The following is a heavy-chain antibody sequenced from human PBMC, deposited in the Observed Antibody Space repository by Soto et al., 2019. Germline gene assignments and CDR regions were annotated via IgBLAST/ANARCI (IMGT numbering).Heavy chain of an antibody. Sequence: PEGCLRLSCASSGFTLRTSAMHWVRQAPGKGLEWVAVISHDGSTKYYADSAKGRFSILRDNSKNTLYLAMNSLRAEDTAVYYCVRDQNPGGRYQGIVEEWGQGT. CDR2: ISHDGSTK. V-gene: IGHV3-30-3*01. J-gene: IGHJ4*02. D-gene: IGHD3-16*02. CDR1: GFTLRTSA. CDR3: VRDQNPGGRYQGIVEE.